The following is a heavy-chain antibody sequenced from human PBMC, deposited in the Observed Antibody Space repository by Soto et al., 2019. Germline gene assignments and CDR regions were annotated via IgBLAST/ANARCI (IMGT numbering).Heavy chain of an antibody. V-gene: IGHV4-34*01. Sequence: ETLSLTCAVYGGSFSGYYWSWIRQPPGKGLEWIGEINHSGSTNYNPSLKSRVTISVDTSKNQFSLKLSSVTAADTAVYYCARGVDTAMVKFDYWGQGTLVTVS. J-gene: IGHJ4*02. D-gene: IGHD5-18*01. CDR3: ARGVDTAMVKFDY. CDR1: GGSFSGYY. CDR2: INHSGST.